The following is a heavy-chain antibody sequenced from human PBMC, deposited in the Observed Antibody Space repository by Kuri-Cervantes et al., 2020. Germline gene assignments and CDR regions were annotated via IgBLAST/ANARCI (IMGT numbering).Heavy chain of an antibody. D-gene: IGHD6-6*01. Sequence: SETLSLTCAVYGGSFSGYYWSWIRQPPGKGLEWIGEINHSGSTNYNPSLKSRVTISVDTSKNQFSLKLSSVTAADTAVYYCARASIAARLPSLYYYYYMDVWGKGTTVTVSS. J-gene: IGHJ6*03. CDR3: ARASIAARLPSLYYYYYMDV. CDR1: GGSFSGYY. CDR2: INHSGST. V-gene: IGHV4-34*01.